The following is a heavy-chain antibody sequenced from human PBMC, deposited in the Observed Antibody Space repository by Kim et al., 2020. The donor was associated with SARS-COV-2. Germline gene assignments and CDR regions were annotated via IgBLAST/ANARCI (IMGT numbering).Heavy chain of an antibody. D-gene: IGHD2-2*01. Sequence: DSVKGRFTISRDTSKNTLFLQMNSLRPEDTAVYYCARSGDSSTSTNWFDPWGQGTLVTVSS. V-gene: IGHV3-30*01. J-gene: IGHJ5*02. CDR3: ARSGDSSTSTNWFDP.